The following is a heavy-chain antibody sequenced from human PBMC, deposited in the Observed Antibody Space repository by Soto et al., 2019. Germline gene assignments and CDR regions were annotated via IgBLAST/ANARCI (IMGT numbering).Heavy chain of an antibody. J-gene: IGHJ4*02. Sequence: WGSLRLSCAASGFAFIRDGISLFRQAPGKGLEWVSLITDNGGSTYYADSVKGRFTISRDNTKNTLFLQMNSLRAEDTAVYYCAKERATTTAFDYWGQGALVTVSS. D-gene: IGHD4-17*01. CDR1: GFAFIRDG. CDR2: ITDNGGST. V-gene: IGHV3-23*01. CDR3: AKERATTTAFDY.